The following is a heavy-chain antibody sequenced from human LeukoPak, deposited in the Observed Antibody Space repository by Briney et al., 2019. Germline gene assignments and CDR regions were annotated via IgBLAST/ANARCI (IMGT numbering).Heavy chain of an antibody. CDR3: AKDSVYYDSSPGY. V-gene: IGHV3-33*06. CDR1: GFTFSSYG. J-gene: IGHJ4*02. Sequence: GSLRLSCAASGFTFSSYGMHWVRQAPGKGLGWVAVIWYDGSNKYYADSVKGRFTISRDNSKNTLYLQMNSLRAEDTAVYYCAKDSVYYDSSPGYWGQGTLVTVSS. CDR2: IWYDGSNK. D-gene: IGHD3-22*01.